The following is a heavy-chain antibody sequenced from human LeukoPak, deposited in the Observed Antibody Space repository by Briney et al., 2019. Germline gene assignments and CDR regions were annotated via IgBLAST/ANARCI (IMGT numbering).Heavy chain of an antibody. CDR3: ARDARPIAAAGNYYMDV. J-gene: IGHJ6*03. D-gene: IGHD6-13*01. Sequence: GGSLRLSCAASGFTFSSYWMSWVRQAPGKGLEWVANIKQDGSEKYYVDSVKGRFTISRDNAKNSLYLQMNSLRAEDTAVYYCARDARPIAAAGNYYMDVWGKGTTVAVPS. CDR1: GFTFSSYW. V-gene: IGHV3-7*01. CDR2: IKQDGSEK.